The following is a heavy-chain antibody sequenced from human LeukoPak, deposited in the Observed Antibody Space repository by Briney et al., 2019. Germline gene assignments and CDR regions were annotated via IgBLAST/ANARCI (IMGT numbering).Heavy chain of an antibody. D-gene: IGHD2-2*02. Sequence: SETLSLTCGVSNYSISSGYFWGWLRQSPGKGLEWIGSISHSGSTYYNPSLESRVTISLDTSKNQFSLKLGSATAADTAVYFCARGPYTNTNYFDPWGQGTQVTVTS. CDR2: ISHSGST. J-gene: IGHJ5*02. V-gene: IGHV4-38-2*01. CDR3: ARGPYTNTNYFDP. CDR1: NYSISSGYF.